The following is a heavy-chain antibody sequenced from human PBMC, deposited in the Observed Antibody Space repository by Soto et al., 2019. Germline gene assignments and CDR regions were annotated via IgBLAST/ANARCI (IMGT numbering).Heavy chain of an antibody. Sequence: SETLSLTCAVYGGSFSGYYWSWIRQPPGKGLEWIGEINHSGSTNYNPSLKSRVTISVDTSKNQFSLKLSSVTAADTAVYYCARGLSIFGVVIHHPYYYYGMDVWGQGTTVTVSS. V-gene: IGHV4-34*01. CDR2: INHSGST. CDR3: ARGLSIFGVVIHHPYYYYGMDV. D-gene: IGHD3-3*01. CDR1: GGSFSGYY. J-gene: IGHJ6*02.